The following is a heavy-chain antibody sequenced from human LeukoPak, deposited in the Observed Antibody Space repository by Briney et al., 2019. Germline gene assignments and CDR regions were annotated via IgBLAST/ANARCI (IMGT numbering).Heavy chain of an antibody. J-gene: IGHJ4*02. V-gene: IGHV4-59*12. CDR3: ARAVVRGTTRTVDY. Sequence: SETLSLTCTVSGGSISSYYWSWIRQPPGKGLEWIGEIYHSGSTNYNPSLKSRVTISVDKSKNQFSLKLSSVTAADTAVYYCARAVVRGTTRTVDYWGQGTLVTVSS. D-gene: IGHD2-15*01. CDR1: GGSISSYY. CDR2: IYHSGST.